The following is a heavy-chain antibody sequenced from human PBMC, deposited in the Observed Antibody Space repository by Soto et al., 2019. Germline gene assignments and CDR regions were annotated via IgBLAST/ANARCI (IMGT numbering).Heavy chain of an antibody. V-gene: IGHV4-61*01. CDR1: GGSVSSGSYY. CDR3: ARVGYGWYKDY. J-gene: IGHJ4*02. D-gene: IGHD6-19*01. Sequence: SETLSLTCTVSGGSVSSGSYYWSWIRQPPGKGLEWIGYIYYSGSTNYNPSLKSRVTISVDTSKNQFSLKLSSVTAADTAVYYCARVGYGWYKDYWGQGTLVTVSS. CDR2: IYYSGST.